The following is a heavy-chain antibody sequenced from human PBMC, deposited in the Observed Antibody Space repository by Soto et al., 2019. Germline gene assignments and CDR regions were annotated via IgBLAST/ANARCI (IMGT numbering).Heavy chain of an antibody. J-gene: IGHJ4*02. D-gene: IGHD2-15*01. CDR2: ISSSGSTI. Sequence: PGGSLRLSCAASGFTFSSYEMNWVRQAPGKGLEWVSYISSSGSTIYYADSVKGRFTISRDNAKNSLYLQMNSLRAEDTAVYYCARDKYCSGGSCHADYWGQGTLVTVSS. CDR3: ARDKYCSGGSCHADY. V-gene: IGHV3-48*03. CDR1: GFTFSSYE.